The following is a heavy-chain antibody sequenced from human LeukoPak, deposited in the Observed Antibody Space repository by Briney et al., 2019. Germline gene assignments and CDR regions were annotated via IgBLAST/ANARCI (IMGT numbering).Heavy chain of an antibody. J-gene: IGHJ6*03. CDR3: ARTCITIFGEYYYYYMDV. CDR1: GGSISIYY. V-gene: IGHV4-59*01. CDR2: IYYSGST. Sequence: SETLSLTCTVSGGSISIYYWSWIRQPPGKGLEWIGYIYYSGSTNYNPSLKSRVTISVDTSKNQFSLKLSSVTAADTAVYYCARTCITIFGEYYYYYMDVWGKGTTVTVSS. D-gene: IGHD3-3*01.